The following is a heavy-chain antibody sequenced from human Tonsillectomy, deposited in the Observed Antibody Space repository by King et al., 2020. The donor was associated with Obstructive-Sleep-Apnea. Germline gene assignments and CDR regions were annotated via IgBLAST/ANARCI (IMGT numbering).Heavy chain of an antibody. CDR2: ISWNSVSV. CDR1: GFTFDDYA. CDR3: AKDIREYYYDPRGFDY. D-gene: IGHD3-22*01. V-gene: IGHV3-9*01. Sequence: VQLVESGGGLVQPGRSLRLSCAASGFTFDDYAMHWVRQAPGKGREWVSGISWNSVSVGYADSVKGRFTNSRDNAKNSLYLKMNSLRAEVTALYYCAKDIREYYYDPRGFDYWGQGTLVTVSS. J-gene: IGHJ4*02.